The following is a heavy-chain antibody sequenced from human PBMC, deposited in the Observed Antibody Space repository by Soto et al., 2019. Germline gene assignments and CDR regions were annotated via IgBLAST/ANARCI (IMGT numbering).Heavy chain of an antibody. Sequence: QVQLVESGGGVVQPGRSLRLSCAASGFTFSSYGMHWVRQAPGKGLEWVAVIWYDGSNKYYADSVKGRFTISRDNSKNTLYLQMNSLRAEDTAVDYCARDPTMTIPDDYYYGMDVWGQGTTVTVSS. D-gene: IGHD3-22*01. CDR3: ARDPTMTIPDDYYYGMDV. J-gene: IGHJ6*02. CDR1: GFTFSSYG. CDR2: IWYDGSNK. V-gene: IGHV3-33*01.